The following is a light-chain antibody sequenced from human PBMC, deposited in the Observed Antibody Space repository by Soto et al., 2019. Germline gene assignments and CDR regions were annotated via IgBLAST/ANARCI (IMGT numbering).Light chain of an antibody. CDR2: DAS. J-gene: IGKJ1*01. CDR3: QQYNSYWT. CDR1: QSIARW. Sequence: DIQMTQSPSTLSASVGDRVTITCRASQSIARWVAWYQQKPGKAPKLLIYDASSLESGVPSRFSGSGSGTEFTLTIISLQPDDFATYYRQQYNSYWTFGQGTKVEIK. V-gene: IGKV1-5*01.